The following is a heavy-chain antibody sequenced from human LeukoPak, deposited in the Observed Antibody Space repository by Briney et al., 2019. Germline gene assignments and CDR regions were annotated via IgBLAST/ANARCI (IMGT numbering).Heavy chain of an antibody. J-gene: IGHJ4*02. CDR3: ARAQDRIAAAGWGWYYFDY. CDR1: GYTITSYY. Sequence: ASVKVSCKASGYTITSYYMHWVRQAPGQGLEWMGIINPSGGSTSYAQKFQGRVTMTRDTSTSTVYMELSSLRSEDTAVYYCARAQDRIAAAGWGWYYFDYWGQGTLVTVSS. CDR2: INPSGGST. V-gene: IGHV1-46*01. D-gene: IGHD6-13*01.